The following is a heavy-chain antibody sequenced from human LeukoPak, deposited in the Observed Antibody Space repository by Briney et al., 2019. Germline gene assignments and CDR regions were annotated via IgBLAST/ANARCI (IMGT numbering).Heavy chain of an antibody. Sequence: GRSLRLSCAASGFTFSSYGKHWVRQAPGKGLEWVAVISYDGSNKYYADSVKGRFTISRDNSKNTLYLQMNSLRAEDTAVYYCAKDLVDTAMVTRYYYYGMDVWGQGTTVTVSS. J-gene: IGHJ6*02. V-gene: IGHV3-30*18. CDR1: GFTFSSYG. CDR3: AKDLVDTAMVTRYYYYGMDV. D-gene: IGHD5-18*01. CDR2: ISYDGSNK.